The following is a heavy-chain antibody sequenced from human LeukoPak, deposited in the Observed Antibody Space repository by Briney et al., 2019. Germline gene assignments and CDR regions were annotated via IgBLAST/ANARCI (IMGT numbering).Heavy chain of an antibody. CDR2: FDPEDGET. V-gene: IGHV1-24*01. CDR3: ATGGRIAAAGPPSDYYYYGMDV. CDR1: GYTLTELS. J-gene: IGHJ6*02. Sequence: ASVKVSCKVSGYTLTELSMHWVRQAPGKGLEWMGGFDPEDGETIYALKFQGRVTMTEDTSTDTAYMELSSLRSEDTAVYYCATGGRIAAAGPPSDYYYYGMDVWGQGTTVTVSS. D-gene: IGHD6-13*01.